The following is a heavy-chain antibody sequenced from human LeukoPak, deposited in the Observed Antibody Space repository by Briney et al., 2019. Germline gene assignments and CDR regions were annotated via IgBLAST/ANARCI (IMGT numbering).Heavy chain of an antibody. Sequence: PGGSLRLSCAASGFTFSSYAMSWDRQAPGKGLEWVSAISGSGGSTYYADSVKGRFAISRDNSKNTLYLQMNSLRAEDTAVYYCAKYSISYSSSSNWGQGTLVTVSS. CDR3: AKYSISYSSSSN. D-gene: IGHD6-13*01. V-gene: IGHV3-23*01. J-gene: IGHJ4*02. CDR1: GFTFSSYA. CDR2: ISGSGGST.